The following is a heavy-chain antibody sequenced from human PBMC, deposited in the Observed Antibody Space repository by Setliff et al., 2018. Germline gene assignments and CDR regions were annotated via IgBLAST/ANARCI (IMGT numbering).Heavy chain of an antibody. CDR2: LIPMFGTP. Sequence: GASVKVSCKASGDSFSNYAISWVRQAPGQGLEWMGGLIPMFGTPGYAQKFQDRVTITTDETTGTAYMELNSLTSEDTAVYYCARSPALLGIVYLDPLGQRHRVTASS. J-gene: IGHJ5*02. CDR1: GDSFSNYA. CDR3: ARSPALLGIVYLDP. D-gene: IGHD2-15*01. V-gene: IGHV1-69*05.